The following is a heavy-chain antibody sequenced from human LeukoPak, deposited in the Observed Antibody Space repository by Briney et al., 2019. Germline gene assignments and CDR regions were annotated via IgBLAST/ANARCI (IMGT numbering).Heavy chain of an antibody. D-gene: IGHD7-27*01. CDR2: ISSSGNYI. CDR1: GFTFSDYY. Sequence: GGSLRLSCAASGFTFSDYYMSWIRQAPGKGLEWVSSISSSGNYIYYANSVKGRFTISRDNAKNSLYLQMNSLRAEDTAVYYCAREHWGSPDYRGQGTLVTVSS. V-gene: IGHV3-11*04. J-gene: IGHJ4*02. CDR3: AREHWGSPDY.